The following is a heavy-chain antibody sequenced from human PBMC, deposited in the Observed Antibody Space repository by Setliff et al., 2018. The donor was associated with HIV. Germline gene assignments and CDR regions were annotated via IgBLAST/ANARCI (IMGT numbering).Heavy chain of an antibody. Sequence: ASVKVSCKASGYTFTSYGISWVRQAPGQGLEWMGWISAYNGNTNYAQKLQGRVPMTTDTSTSTAYMELRSLRSDDTAVYYCARDVDTAMVRDDAFDIWGQGTMVTVSS. CDR1: GYTFTSYG. CDR2: ISAYNGNT. V-gene: IGHV1-18*01. CDR3: ARDVDTAMVRDDAFDI. J-gene: IGHJ3*02. D-gene: IGHD5-18*01.